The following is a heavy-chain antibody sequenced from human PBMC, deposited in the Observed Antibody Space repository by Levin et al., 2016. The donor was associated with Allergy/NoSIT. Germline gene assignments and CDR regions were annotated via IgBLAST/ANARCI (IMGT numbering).Heavy chain of an antibody. CDR2: ISGYNGNT. J-gene: IGHJ6*02. Sequence: ASVKVSCKGSGYTFISYGISWVRQAPGQGLEWMAWISGYNGNTNYAQKLQGRVTMTTDTSTSTAYMEVRSLRSDDTAVYYCARVFTLVPGATDDSYYYYAMDVWGQGTTVTVSS. V-gene: IGHV1-18*01. CDR3: ARVFTLVPGATDDSYYYYAMDV. CDR1: GYTFISYG. D-gene: IGHD2-2*01.